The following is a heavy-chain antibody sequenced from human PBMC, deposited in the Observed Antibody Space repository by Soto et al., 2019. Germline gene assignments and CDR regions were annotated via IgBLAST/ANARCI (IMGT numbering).Heavy chain of an antibody. J-gene: IGHJ4*02. CDR2: ITSSGSTI. V-gene: IGHV3-11*01. Sequence: PGGSLRLSCAASGFTFSDYYMSWIRQAPGKGLEWISYITSSGSTIYYADSVKGRFTISRDNAKNSLYLQMNSLRAKDTAVYYCAKELHTSSGWSQVIYWGQGTLVTVSS. D-gene: IGHD6-19*01. CDR3: AKELHTSSGWSQVIY. CDR1: GFTFSDYY.